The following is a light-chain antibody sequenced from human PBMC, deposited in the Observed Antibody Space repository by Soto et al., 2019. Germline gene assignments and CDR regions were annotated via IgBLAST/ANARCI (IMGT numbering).Light chain of an antibody. J-gene: IGLJ2*01. CDR2: DVS. CDR1: SSDVGGYNY. Sequence: QSALTQPASVSGSPGQSITISCTGTSSDVGGYNYVSWYQQHPGKAPKLMIYDVSNRPSGVSNRFSGSKSGNTASLTISGLHVEDEADYYCSSYTSSSTPVVFGGGTKLTVL. V-gene: IGLV2-14*01. CDR3: SSYTSSSTPVV.